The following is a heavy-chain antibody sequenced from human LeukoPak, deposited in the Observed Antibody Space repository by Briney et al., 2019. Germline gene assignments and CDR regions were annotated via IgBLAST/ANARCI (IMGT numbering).Heavy chain of an antibody. Sequence: GGSLRLSCAATGFTFSSYWMSWVRQARGKGLEWVANIKQDGSEKYYVDSVKGRFTISRDNAKNSLYLQMNSLRAEDTAVYYCARVMYSSGWSFDYWGQGTLVTVSS. CDR2: IKQDGSEK. CDR3: ARVMYSSGWSFDY. D-gene: IGHD6-19*01. J-gene: IGHJ4*02. V-gene: IGHV3-7*01. CDR1: GFTFSSYW.